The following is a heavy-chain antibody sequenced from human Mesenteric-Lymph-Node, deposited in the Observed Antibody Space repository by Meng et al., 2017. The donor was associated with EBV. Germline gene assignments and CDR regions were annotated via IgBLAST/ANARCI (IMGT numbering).Heavy chain of an antibody. V-gene: IGHV1-69*06. CDR3: ARKLGPVQRGYFDY. CDR1: GGPFNPYG. CDR2: IVPFYGTP. J-gene: IGHJ4*02. Sequence: QLSLGQSGAEVKKPGSSVTVSCKASGGPFNPYGISWVRQAPGQGLEWMGGIVPFYGTPDYAQKFQDRMTISADTSTNTGYMELTNLTSGDSAVYYCARKLGPVQRGYFDYWGQGSLVTVSS. D-gene: IGHD6-25*01.